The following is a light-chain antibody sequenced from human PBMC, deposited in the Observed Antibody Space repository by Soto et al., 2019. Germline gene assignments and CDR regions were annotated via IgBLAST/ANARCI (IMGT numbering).Light chain of an antibody. Sequence: SQSSRSYLNWYQQKPGKAPKLLIYAASSLQTGVSSRFSGSGSGTDFTLTISNLQPEDFATYYCQQTSSTPTFGGGTKVDTK. CDR3: QQTSSTPT. CDR2: AAS. CDR1: QSSRSY. V-gene: IGKV1-39*01. J-gene: IGKJ4*01.